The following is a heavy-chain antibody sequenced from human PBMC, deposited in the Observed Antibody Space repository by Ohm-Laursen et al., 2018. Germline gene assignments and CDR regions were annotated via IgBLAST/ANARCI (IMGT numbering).Heavy chain of an antibody. D-gene: IGHD3-3*01. J-gene: IGHJ4*02. CDR3: AADYNYDFWSGPYFDY. CDR2: MNPNSGNT. V-gene: IGHV1-8*01. CDR1: GYTFTSYD. Sequence: ASVKVSCKASGYTFTSYDINWVRQATGQGLEWMGWMNPNSGNTGYAQKFQGRVTMTRNTSISTAYMELSSLRSEDTAVYYCAADYNYDFWSGPYFDYWGQGTLVTVSS.